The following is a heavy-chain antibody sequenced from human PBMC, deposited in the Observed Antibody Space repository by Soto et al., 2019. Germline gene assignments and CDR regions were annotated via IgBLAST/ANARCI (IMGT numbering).Heavy chain of an antibody. V-gene: IGHV3-23*01. CDR3: AKGRVYGDPTHWYFDL. Sequence: EVQLLESGGGLVQPGGSLRLSCAASGFTFSSYAMSWVRQAPGKGLEWVSAISGSGGSTYYADSVKGRFTISRDNSKNPLYLQMNSLRAEDTAVYYCAKGRVYGDPTHWYFDLWGRGTLVTVSS. J-gene: IGHJ2*01. D-gene: IGHD4-17*01. CDR1: GFTFSSYA. CDR2: ISGSGGST.